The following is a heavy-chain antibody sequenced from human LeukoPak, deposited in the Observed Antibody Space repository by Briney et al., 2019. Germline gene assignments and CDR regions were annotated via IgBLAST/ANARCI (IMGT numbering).Heavy chain of an antibody. CDR3: AKAQLRVTTGIDN. CDR1: GSTFSSYA. Sequence: PGGSLRLSCAASGSTFSSYAISWVRQAPGKGLEWVSGISSSAGNTNYADSVKGRFTISRDNSKNTLYLQMNSLRVEDTAVYYCAKAQLRVTTGIDNWGQGTLVTVSS. D-gene: IGHD4-17*01. J-gene: IGHJ4*02. V-gene: IGHV3-23*01. CDR2: ISSSAGNT.